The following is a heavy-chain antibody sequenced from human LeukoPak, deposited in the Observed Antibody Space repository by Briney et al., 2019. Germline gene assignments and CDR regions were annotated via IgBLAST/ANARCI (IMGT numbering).Heavy chain of an antibody. CDR3: AKCGDYGDYVYFDY. J-gene: IGHJ4*02. Sequence: GGSLRLSCAASGFTFSSYGMHWVRQAPGKGLEWVAFIRYDGSNKYYADSVKGRFTISGDNSKNTLYLQMNSLRAEDTAVYYCAKCGDYGDYVYFDYWGQGTLVTVSS. CDR2: IRYDGSNK. D-gene: IGHD4-17*01. CDR1: GFTFSSYG. V-gene: IGHV3-30*02.